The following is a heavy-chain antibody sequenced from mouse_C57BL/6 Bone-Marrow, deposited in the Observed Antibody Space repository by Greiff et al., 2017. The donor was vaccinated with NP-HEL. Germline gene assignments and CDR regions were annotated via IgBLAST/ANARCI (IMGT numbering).Heavy chain of an antibody. CDR2: ISSGSSTI. D-gene: IGHD2-14*01. CDR3: ARKRYDRGGVAY. CDR1: GFTFSDYG. Sequence: EVQVVESGGGLVKPGGSLKLSCAASGFTFSDYGMHWVRQAPEKGLEWVAYISSGSSTIYYADTVKGRFTISRDNAKNTLFLQMTSLRSEDTAMYYCARKRYDRGGVAYWGRGTLVTVSA. V-gene: IGHV5-17*01. J-gene: IGHJ3*01.